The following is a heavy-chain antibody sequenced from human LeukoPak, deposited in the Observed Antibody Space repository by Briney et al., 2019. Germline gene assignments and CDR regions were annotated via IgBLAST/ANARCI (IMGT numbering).Heavy chain of an antibody. CDR2: INHSGST. V-gene: IGHV4-34*01. J-gene: IGHJ4*02. CDR3: ARRRLWYSLDY. Sequence: SETLSLTCAVYGGSFSGYYWSWIRQPPGKGLEWIGEINHSGSTNYNPSLKSRVTISVDTSKNQFSLKLSSVTAADTAVYYCARRRLWYSLDYWGQGTLVTVSS. D-gene: IGHD5-18*01. CDR1: GGSFSGYY.